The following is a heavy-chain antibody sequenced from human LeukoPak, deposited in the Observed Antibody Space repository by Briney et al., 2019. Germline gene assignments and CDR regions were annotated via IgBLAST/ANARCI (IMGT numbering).Heavy chain of an antibody. V-gene: IGHV1-2*02. Sequence: PAASVKVSCKASGYTFTGYYMHWVRQAPGQGLEWMGWINPNSGGTNYAQKFQGRVTMTRDTSISTAYMELSRLRSDDTAVYYCVRVYGSGSYYLPFDYWGQGTLVTVSS. CDR2: INPNSGGT. D-gene: IGHD3-10*01. J-gene: IGHJ4*02. CDR3: VRVYGSGSYYLPFDY. CDR1: GYTFTGYY.